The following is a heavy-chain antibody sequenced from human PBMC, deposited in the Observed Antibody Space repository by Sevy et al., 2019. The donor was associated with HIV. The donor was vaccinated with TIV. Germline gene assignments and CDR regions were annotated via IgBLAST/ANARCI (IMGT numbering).Heavy chain of an antibody. CDR1: GYTFNSYT. J-gene: IGHJ4*02. CDR3: ARVGDWNFQYHY. D-gene: IGHD1-7*01. Sequence: ASVKVSCKASGYTFNSYTINWVRQAPGQGLEWMGWISAYNGNTNYAQNFQGRVTMTTDTSTSTAYMELRSLRSDDTAVYYCARVGDWNFQYHYWGQGTLVTVSS. CDR2: ISAYNGNT. V-gene: IGHV1-18*01.